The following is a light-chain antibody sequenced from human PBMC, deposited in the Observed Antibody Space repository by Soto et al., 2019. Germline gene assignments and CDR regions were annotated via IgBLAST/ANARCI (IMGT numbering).Light chain of an antibody. CDR3: QQRSNWSIT. CDR1: QSVSSY. CDR2: DAS. Sequence: EIVLTQSPATLSLSPGERATLSCRASQSVSSYLAWYQQKPGQAPRLLIYDASNRATGIPARFSGSGSGTDFTLTISSLEPEDFAVYYCQQRSNWSITFGQGTRLRL. J-gene: IGKJ5*01. V-gene: IGKV3-11*01.